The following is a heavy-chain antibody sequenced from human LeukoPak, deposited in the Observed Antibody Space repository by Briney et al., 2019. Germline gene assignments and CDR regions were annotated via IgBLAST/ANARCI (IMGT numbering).Heavy chain of an antibody. CDR3: ASGYKPVSVLDH. Sequence: ASVKVSCKASGYTFTTYYMHWVRQAPGQGLVWMGLINPSGGGTRYAQKFQGRVTMTRDTSTSTVYMELSSLRSEDTAVYYCASGYKPVSVLDHWGQGTLVTVSS. D-gene: IGHD5-24*01. V-gene: IGHV1-46*01. CDR2: INPSGGGT. J-gene: IGHJ4*02. CDR1: GYTFTTYY.